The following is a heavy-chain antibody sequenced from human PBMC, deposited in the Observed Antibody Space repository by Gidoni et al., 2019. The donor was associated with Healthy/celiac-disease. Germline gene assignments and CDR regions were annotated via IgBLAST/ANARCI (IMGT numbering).Heavy chain of an antibody. V-gene: IGHV3-48*02. CDR2: ISSSSSTI. D-gene: IGHD3-3*01. CDR1: GFTFSSYS. Sequence: EVQLVESGGGLVQPGGSLRLSCAASGFTFSSYSMNWVRQAPGKGLEWVSYISSSSSTIYYADSVKGRFTISRDNAKNSLYLQMNSLRDEDTAVYYCARDPHRRYYDFWSGYQKNYNWFDPWGQGTLVTVSS. CDR3: ARDPHRRYYDFWSGYQKNYNWFDP. J-gene: IGHJ5*02.